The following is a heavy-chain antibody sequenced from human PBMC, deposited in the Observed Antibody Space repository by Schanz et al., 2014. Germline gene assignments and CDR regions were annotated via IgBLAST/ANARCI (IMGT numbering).Heavy chain of an antibody. J-gene: IGHJ3*02. V-gene: IGHV1-2*02. CDR3: ARDYYDILTGYPYDTFDI. D-gene: IGHD3-9*01. CDR1: GYSLTSYD. CDR2: IDPNSVGT. Sequence: QVQLMQSGAEVKKPGASVKVSCKASGYSLTSYDIGWVRQATGQGLEWMGWIDPNSVGTFYKEKFQGRVTMSRDTSISTAYMELSRLGSDDTAIYYCARDYYDILTGYPYDTFDIWGQGTMVTVSS.